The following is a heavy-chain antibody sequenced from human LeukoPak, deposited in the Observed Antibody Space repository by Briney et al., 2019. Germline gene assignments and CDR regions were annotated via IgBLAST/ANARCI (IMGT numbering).Heavy chain of an antibody. D-gene: IGHD2-2*01. CDR1: GFTFSSYG. CDR2: ISGSGTTA. J-gene: IGHJ4*02. CDR3: AKDPFRTRVSAPDY. V-gene: IGHV3-23*01. Sequence: HLGGSLRLSCAASGFTFSSYGMHWVRQAPGKGLEWVSAISGSGTTAYYADSVKGRFTISRDNSNNTLYLQMNSLRAEDTAVYYCAKDPFRTRVSAPDYWGQGTLVTVSS.